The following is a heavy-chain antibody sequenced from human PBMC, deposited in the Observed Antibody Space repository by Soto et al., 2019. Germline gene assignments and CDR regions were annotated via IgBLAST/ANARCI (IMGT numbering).Heavy chain of an antibody. CDR1: GFTLSSYA. Sequence: GGSLRLSCAASGFTLSSYAMSWVRQAPGKGLEWVSAISGSGGSTYYADSVKGRFTISRDNSKNTLYLQMNSLRAEDTAVYYCAKVHGSRIAAAGTGPQPYYYYGMDVWGQGTTVTVSS. CDR2: ISGSGGST. D-gene: IGHD6-13*01. CDR3: AKVHGSRIAAAGTGPQPYYYYGMDV. V-gene: IGHV3-23*01. J-gene: IGHJ6*02.